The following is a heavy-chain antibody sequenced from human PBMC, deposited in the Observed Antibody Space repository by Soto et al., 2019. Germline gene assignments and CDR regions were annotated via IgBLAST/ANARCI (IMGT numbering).Heavy chain of an antibody. Sequence: GGSLRLSCAASGFTFSSYAMSWVRQAPWKGLEWVSAISGSGGSTYYADSVKGRFTISRDNSKNTLYLQMNSLRAEDTAVYYCAKDTLTVTTGPPSGYYYYYGMDVWGKGTTVTVST. CDR2: ISGSGGST. J-gene: IGHJ6*04. CDR1: GFTFSSYA. D-gene: IGHD4-17*01. V-gene: IGHV3-23*01. CDR3: AKDTLTVTTGPPSGYYYYYGMDV.